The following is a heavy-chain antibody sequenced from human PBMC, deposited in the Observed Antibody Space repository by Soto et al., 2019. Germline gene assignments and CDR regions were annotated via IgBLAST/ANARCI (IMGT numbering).Heavy chain of an antibody. CDR2: MNPNSGNT. CDR3: AREYSYGFPYYYGMDV. Sequence: ASVKVSCKASGYTFTSYDINWVRQATGQGLEWMGWMNPNSGNTGYAQKFQGRVTMTRKTSISTAYMELSSLRSEDTAVYYCAREYSYGFPYYYGMDVWGQGTTVTVSS. D-gene: IGHD5-18*01. V-gene: IGHV1-8*01. J-gene: IGHJ6*02. CDR1: GYTFTSYD.